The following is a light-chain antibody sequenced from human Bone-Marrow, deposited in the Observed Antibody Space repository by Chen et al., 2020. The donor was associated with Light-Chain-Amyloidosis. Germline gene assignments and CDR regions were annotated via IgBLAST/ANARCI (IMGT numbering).Light chain of an antibody. CDR3: QGWDRSSDRPV. V-gene: IGLV3-21*02. CDR2: DAS. J-gene: IGLJ3*02. Sequence: SYVLTQPSSVSVAPGQTATIACGGNNIGSTSVHWYQQTPGEAPLLVVYDASDRPSGIPGRLSGSNSGNTATLTISRVEAGDEADYYCQGWDRSSDRPVFGGGTKLTVL. CDR1: NIGSTS.